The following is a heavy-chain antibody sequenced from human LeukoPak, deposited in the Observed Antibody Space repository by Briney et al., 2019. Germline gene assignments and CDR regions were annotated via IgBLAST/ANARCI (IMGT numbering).Heavy chain of an antibody. Sequence: GGSLRLSCVASGFTLSRYAMSWVRQAPGKGREWVSAIIGSGGSTSYADSVKGRFTISRDNSKTTLYLQMNSLRAEDTAVYYCANRGYQYYFDYWGQGTLVTVSS. CDR3: ANRGYQYYFDY. CDR2: IIGSGGST. V-gene: IGHV3-23*01. J-gene: IGHJ4*02. CDR1: GFTLSRYA. D-gene: IGHD3-22*01.